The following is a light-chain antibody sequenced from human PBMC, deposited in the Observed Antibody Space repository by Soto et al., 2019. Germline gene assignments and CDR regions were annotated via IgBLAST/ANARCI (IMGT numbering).Light chain of an antibody. J-gene: IGLJ3*02. CDR2: RNN. Sequence: QSVLTQPPSASVTPGQWVTISCSGSSSNIGNNYVFWYQQFPGMAPKLLIYRNNQRPSGVPDRFSGSKSGTSASLAIAGLRSEDESDYYCSSLDDSLNGPVFGGGTKVTVL. V-gene: IGLV1-47*01. CDR1: SSNIGNNY. CDR3: SSLDDSLNGPV.